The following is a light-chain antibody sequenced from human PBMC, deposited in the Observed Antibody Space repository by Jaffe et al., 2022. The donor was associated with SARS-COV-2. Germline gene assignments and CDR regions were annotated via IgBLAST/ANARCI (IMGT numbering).Light chain of an antibody. CDR2: DAS. CDR3: QQRSNWPWT. J-gene: IGKJ1*01. Sequence: EIVLTQSPATLSLSPGERATLSCRASQSVSSYLITYLVWYQQKPGQAPRLLMYDASNRATGIPARFSGSGSGTDFTLTISSLEPEDFAVYYCQQRSNWPWTFGQGTKVEIK. CDR1: QSVSSY. V-gene: IGKV3-11*01.